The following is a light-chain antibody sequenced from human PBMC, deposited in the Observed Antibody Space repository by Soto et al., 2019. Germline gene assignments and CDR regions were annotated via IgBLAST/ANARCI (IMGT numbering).Light chain of an antibody. CDR2: DAS. CDR3: QHRSNWPWT. Sequence: EIVLTQSPATLSLSPGERATLSCRASPSVSSYLAWYQQKAGQAPRLLIYDASNRATGSPARFRGSGFGTDFTLTSSSLESEGVADYYCQHRSNWPWTFGQGTKVDSK. V-gene: IGKV3-11*01. J-gene: IGKJ1*01. CDR1: PSVSSY.